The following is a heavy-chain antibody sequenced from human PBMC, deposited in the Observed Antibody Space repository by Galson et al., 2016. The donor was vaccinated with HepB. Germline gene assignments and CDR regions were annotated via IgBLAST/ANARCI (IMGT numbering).Heavy chain of an antibody. V-gene: IGHV3-23*01. CDR3: AKEIQQWLVRGNDVFDI. D-gene: IGHD6-19*01. CDR1: GFTFSSYA. Sequence: SLRLSCAASGFTFSSYAMSWVRQAPGKGLEWVSAISVVDDDTYYADSVKGRFTISRDNSRTTLYLEMNSLRAGDTALYYCAKEIQQWLVRGNDVFDIWGQGKMVTFSS. J-gene: IGHJ3*02. CDR2: ISVVDDDT.